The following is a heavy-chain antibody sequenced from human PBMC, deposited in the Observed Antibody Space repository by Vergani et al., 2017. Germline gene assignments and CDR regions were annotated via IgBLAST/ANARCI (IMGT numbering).Heavy chain of an antibody. CDR1: GFTFSDYY. CDR3: AKSPYCSGGSCYSAYYYYGMDV. J-gene: IGHJ6*02. D-gene: IGHD2-15*01. V-gene: IGHV3-23*04. Sequence: VQLVESGGGLVKPGGSLRLSCAASGFTFSDYYMSWIRPAPGKGLEWVSAIRGSGGSTYYADSVKGRFTISRDNSKDTLYLQMNSLRAEDTAVYYCAKSPYCSGGSCYSAYYYYGMDVWGQGTTVTVSS. CDR2: IRGSGGST.